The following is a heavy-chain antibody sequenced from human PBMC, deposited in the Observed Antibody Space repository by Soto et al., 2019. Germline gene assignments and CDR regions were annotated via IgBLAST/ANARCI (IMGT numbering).Heavy chain of an antibody. CDR2: IIPIFGTA. J-gene: IGHJ6*02. V-gene: IGHV1-69*12. D-gene: IGHD1-1*01. CDR1: GGTFSSYA. CDR3: ARPTGPLYCSYGMDV. Sequence: QVQLVQSGAEVKKPGSSVKVSCKASGGTFSSYAISWVRQAPGQGLEWMGGIIPIFGTANYAQKFQGRVTITADESASAGYMELSSLRSADTAVYSCARPTGPLYCSYGMDVWGQGSTVTVSS.